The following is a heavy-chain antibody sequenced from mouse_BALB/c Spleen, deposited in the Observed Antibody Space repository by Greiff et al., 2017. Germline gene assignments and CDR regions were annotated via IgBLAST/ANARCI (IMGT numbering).Heavy chain of an antibody. CDR1: GFTFSSYA. CDR2: ISSGGST. CDR3: ARLYYGYGGPSMDY. Sequence: EVQLVESGGGLVKPGGSLKLSCAASGFTFSSYAMSWVRQTPEKRLEWVASISSGGSTYYPDSVKGRFTISRDNARNILYLQMSSLRSEDTAMYYCARLYYGYGGPSMDYWGQGTSVTVSS. V-gene: IGHV5-6-5*01. J-gene: IGHJ4*01. D-gene: IGHD1-2*01.